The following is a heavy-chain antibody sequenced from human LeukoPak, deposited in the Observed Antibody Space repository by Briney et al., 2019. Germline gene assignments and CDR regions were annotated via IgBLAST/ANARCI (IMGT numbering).Heavy chain of an antibody. CDR1: GGSISSYY. CDR3: ATSDTDDYDYYYMDV. CDR2: IYTSGST. Sequence: PSETLSLTCTVSGGSISSYYWSWIRQPAGKGLEWIGRIYTSGSTNYNPSLKSRVTMSVDTSKNQFSLKLSSVTAADTAVYYCATSDTDDYDYYYMDVWGKGTTVTVSS. J-gene: IGHJ6*03. V-gene: IGHV4-4*07. D-gene: IGHD5-18*01.